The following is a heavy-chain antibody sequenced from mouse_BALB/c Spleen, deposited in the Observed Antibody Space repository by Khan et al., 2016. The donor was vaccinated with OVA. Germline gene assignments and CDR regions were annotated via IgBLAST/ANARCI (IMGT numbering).Heavy chain of an antibody. J-gene: IGHJ3*01. CDR1: GYTFTDYY. D-gene: IGHD1-2*01. CDR2: ISPGSGDN. V-gene: IGHV1-77*01. Sequence: QVQLQQSGAELARPGASVKLSCKASGYTFTDYYINWVKQRTGQGLEWIGEISPGSGDNYYNEKFKGKATMTAAKSSSTAYMQLSSLTSEASAVYFCARRNYFGYTFAYWGQGTLVTVSA. CDR3: ARRNYFGYTFAY.